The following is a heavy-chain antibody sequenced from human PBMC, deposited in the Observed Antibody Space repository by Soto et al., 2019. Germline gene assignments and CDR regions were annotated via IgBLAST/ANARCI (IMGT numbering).Heavy chain of an antibody. CDR3: AKGWWSMEMLDY. CDR2: ISWNSDGI. Sequence: EVQLVESGGGLVQPGRSLRLSCAASGFSFNDYAMHWVRQPPGKGLEWVSGISWNSDGIYYAESVKGPFTISRDNAKNSLYLQIDSLRAEDTALYYCAKGWWSMEMLDYWGQGTLVTVSS. V-gene: IGHV3-9*01. D-gene: IGHD2-15*01. CDR1: GFSFNDYA. J-gene: IGHJ4*02.